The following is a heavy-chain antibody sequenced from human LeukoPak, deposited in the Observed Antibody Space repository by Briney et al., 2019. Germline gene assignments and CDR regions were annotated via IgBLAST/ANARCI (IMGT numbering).Heavy chain of an antibody. CDR2: INNIGSVT. D-gene: IGHD6-6*01. V-gene: IGHV3-48*01. Sequence: GGSLRLSCAASGFTFSAYSLNWVRQAPGKGLEWVSYINNIGSVTHYADSVKGRFTISRDNAKNSVYLQMNSLRVEDAAVYYCARDWPYSSSSRPFDYWGQGTLVTVCS. J-gene: IGHJ4*02. CDR3: ARDWPYSSSSRPFDY. CDR1: GFTFSAYS.